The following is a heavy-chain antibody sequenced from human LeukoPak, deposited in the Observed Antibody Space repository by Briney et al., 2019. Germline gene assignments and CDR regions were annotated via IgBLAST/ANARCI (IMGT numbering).Heavy chain of an antibody. D-gene: IGHD2-15*01. CDR2: ISAYNGNT. CDR3: AKVREVGTNIEVVVVDISGAFDM. J-gene: IGHJ3*02. Sequence: EASVKVSCKASGYTFTSYGISWVRQAPGQGLEWMGWISAYNGNTNYAQKLQGRVTMTTDTSTSTAYIELRSLRSDDTAVYFCAKVREVGTNIEVVVVDISGAFDMWGQGTKVTVSS. CDR1: GYTFTSYG. V-gene: IGHV1-18*01.